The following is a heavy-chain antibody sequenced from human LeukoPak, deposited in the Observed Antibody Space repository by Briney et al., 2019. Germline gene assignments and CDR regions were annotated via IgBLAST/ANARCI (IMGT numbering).Heavy chain of an antibody. CDR2: VSSSSSYI. J-gene: IGHJ4*02. CDR1: GFIFSSYA. D-gene: IGHD6-6*01. V-gene: IGHV3-21*01. Sequence: GGSLRLSCAASGFIFSSYAMSWVRQAPGKGLEWVSSVSSSSSYIYYADSVKGRFTISRDNAKNSLYLQMNSLRAEDTAVYYCARGYSSSSPGDYWGQGTLVTVSS. CDR3: ARGYSSSSPGDY.